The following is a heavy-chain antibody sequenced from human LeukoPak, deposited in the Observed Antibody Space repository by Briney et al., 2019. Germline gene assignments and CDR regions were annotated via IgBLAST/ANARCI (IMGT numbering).Heavy chain of an antibody. CDR3: TRTYYYDSSGYINFDY. CDR1: GFTFGDYA. D-gene: IGHD3-22*01. Sequence: GRSLRLSCTASGFTFGDYAMSWFRQAPGKGLEWVGFIRSKAYGGTTEYAASVKGRFTISRDDSKRIAYLQMNSLKTEDTAVYYCTRTYYYDSSGYINFDYWGQGTLVTVSS. CDR2: IRSKAYGGTT. J-gene: IGHJ4*02. V-gene: IGHV3-49*03.